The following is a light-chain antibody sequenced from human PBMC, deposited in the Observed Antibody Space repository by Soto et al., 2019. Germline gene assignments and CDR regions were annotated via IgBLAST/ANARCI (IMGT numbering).Light chain of an antibody. V-gene: IGKV3-15*01. J-gene: IGKJ1*01. CDR1: QSVSSN. Sequence: EAGMTQTPATLSVSPGERATLSCRASQSVSSNLAWYQQKPGQAPRLLIYGASTRATGIPARFSGSGSGTEFTLTISSLQSEDFAVYYCQQYNNWPLTFGQGTKVDI. CDR2: GAS. CDR3: QQYNNWPLT.